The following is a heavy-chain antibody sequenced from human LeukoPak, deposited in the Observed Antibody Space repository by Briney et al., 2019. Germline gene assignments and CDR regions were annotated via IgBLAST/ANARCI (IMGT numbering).Heavy chain of an antibody. V-gene: IGHV3-66*01. Sequence: PGGSLRLSCAASGFTVSSNYMSWVRQAPGKGLEWVSVIYSGGSTYYADSVKGRFTISRDNSKNTLYLQMNSLRAEDTAVYYCARFGGATTPPYFDYWGQGTLVTVSS. CDR1: GFTVSSNY. D-gene: IGHD1-26*01. CDR2: IYSGGST. CDR3: ARFGGATTPPYFDY. J-gene: IGHJ4*02.